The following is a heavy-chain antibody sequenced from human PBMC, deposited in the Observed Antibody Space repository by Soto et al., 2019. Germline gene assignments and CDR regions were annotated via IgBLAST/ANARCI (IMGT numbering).Heavy chain of an antibody. CDR3: AKDTYSSSWYF. Sequence: LRLSCAASGFTFSSYWMHWVRQAPGKGLVWVSRINSDGSSTNYADSVKGRFTISRDNSKDTLYLQMNSLRAEDTAVYYCAKDTYSSSWYFWGPGTLVTVSS. CDR1: GFTFSSYW. J-gene: IGHJ4*02. CDR2: INSDGSST. V-gene: IGHV3-74*01. D-gene: IGHD6-13*01.